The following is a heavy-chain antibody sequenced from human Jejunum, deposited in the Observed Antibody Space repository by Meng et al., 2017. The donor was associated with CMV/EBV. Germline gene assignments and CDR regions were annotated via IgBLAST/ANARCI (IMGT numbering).Heavy chain of an antibody. CDR1: GFTFTSHA. CDR3: ARDGGGFNSSPFDY. V-gene: IGHV3-30*04. J-gene: IGHJ4*02. D-gene: IGHD2/OR15-2a*01. CDR2: TSYDGNSQ. Sequence: ASGFTFTSHARHWVRQAPGKGLEWVAVTSYDGNSQYYTDYVKGRFTISRDNSDNMVYLQMNSLRADDTAVYYCARDGGGFNSSPFDYWGQGTLVTVSS.